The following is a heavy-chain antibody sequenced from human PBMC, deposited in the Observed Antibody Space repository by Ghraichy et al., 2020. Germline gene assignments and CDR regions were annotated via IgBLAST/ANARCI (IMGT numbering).Heavy chain of an antibody. CDR1: GFSLKSRGVG. CDR3: AHSDLFDTNAFDT. CDR2: IYWDDDE. J-gene: IGHJ5*02. Sequence: SGPTVKPTQTLTLTCSFSGFSLKSRGVGVGWIRQPPHKALEWLTIIYWDDDERYSPALKPRLNITKDTSKNQVVLTLTNMEPVDTGTYFCAHSDLFDTNAFDTWGQGHLVTVSS. V-gene: IGHV2-5*02.